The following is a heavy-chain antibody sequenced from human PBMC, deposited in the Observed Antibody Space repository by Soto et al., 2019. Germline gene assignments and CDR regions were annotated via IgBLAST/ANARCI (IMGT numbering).Heavy chain of an antibody. CDR2: IYNSGRT. J-gene: IGHJ4*02. CDR3: ARRYGYSFDY. V-gene: IGHV4-59*08. Sequence: QVQLQESGPGLVKPSETLSLTCTVSGGSISSYYWSWIRQPPGKGLESIGYIYNSGRTNYNPSLKSRVTISVDTSKNQFSLKLSSVTAADTAVYYCARRYGYSFDYWGQGTLVTVSS. D-gene: IGHD1-1*01. CDR1: GGSISSYY.